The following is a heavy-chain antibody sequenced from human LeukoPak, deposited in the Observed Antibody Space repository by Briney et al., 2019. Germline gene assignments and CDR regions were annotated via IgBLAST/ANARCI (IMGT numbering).Heavy chain of an antibody. D-gene: IGHD3-10*01. Sequence: GGSLRLSCAASGFTVSSNYMSWVRQAPGKGLEWVSVIYSGGSTYYADSVKGRFTISRDNAKNSLYLQMNSLRAEDTAVYYCARTLYGSGSYYNFYYMDVWGKGTTVTVSS. CDR1: GFTVSSNY. V-gene: IGHV3-66*01. CDR3: ARTLYGSGSYYNFYYMDV. CDR2: IYSGGST. J-gene: IGHJ6*03.